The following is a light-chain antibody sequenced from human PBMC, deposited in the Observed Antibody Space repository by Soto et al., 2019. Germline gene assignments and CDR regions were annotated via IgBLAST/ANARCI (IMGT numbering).Light chain of an antibody. J-gene: IGKJ3*01. CDR3: QQRSTWPPFS. V-gene: IGKV3D-20*02. CDR2: GTS. CDR1: QSVKSSY. Sequence: EIVLTQSPGTLSLSPGERATLPCRASQSVKSSYLAWYQHKPGQAPRLLIYGTSSRATGIPDRFSGSGSGTDFTLTISRLEPEDFAVYYCQQRSTWPPFSFGPGTKVDI.